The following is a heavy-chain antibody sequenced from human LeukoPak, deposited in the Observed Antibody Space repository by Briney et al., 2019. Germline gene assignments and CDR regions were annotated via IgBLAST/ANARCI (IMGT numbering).Heavy chain of an antibody. CDR2: INHSGST. Sequence: PSETLSLTRAVSGGSIISGDYSWSWSWIRQPPGKGLEWIGEINHSGSTNYNPSLKSRVTISVDTSKNQFSLKLSSVTAADTAVYYCARSVSDAFDIWGQGTMVTVSS. CDR1: GGSIISGDYSWS. CDR3: ARSVSDAFDI. V-gene: IGHV4-34*01. J-gene: IGHJ3*02.